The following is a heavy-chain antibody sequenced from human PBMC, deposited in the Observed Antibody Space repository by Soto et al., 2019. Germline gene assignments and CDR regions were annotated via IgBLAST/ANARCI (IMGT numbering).Heavy chain of an antibody. J-gene: IGHJ2*01. CDR1: GFTVSSSY. V-gene: IGHV3-66*04. CDR2: IYSGGNT. CDR3: ARHVYFYWYFDI. D-gene: IGHD2-8*01. Sequence: EVQLVESGGGLVQPGGSLRLSCAASGFTVSSSYMGWVRQAPGKGLEWVSSIYSGGNTYYADSVRGRFTISTDNSKDTLELQMNSLRVEDTAIFYCARHVYFYWYFDIWGRGALVTVSS.